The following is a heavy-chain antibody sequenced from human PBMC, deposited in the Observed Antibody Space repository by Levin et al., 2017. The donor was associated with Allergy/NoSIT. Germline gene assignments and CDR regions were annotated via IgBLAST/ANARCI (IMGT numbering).Heavy chain of an antibody. Sequence: GESLKISCAASGFTFSNAWMNWVRQAPGKGLEWVGRIKSKTDGGTIDYAAPVKGRFTISRDDSKNTLYLQMNSLKTEDTAVYYCLKQWVLGWGAFDIWGQGTMVTVSS. V-gene: IGHV3-15*01. CDR2: IKSKTDGGTI. D-gene: IGHD1-26*01. CDR1: GFTFSNAW. CDR3: LKQWVLGWGAFDI. J-gene: IGHJ3*02.